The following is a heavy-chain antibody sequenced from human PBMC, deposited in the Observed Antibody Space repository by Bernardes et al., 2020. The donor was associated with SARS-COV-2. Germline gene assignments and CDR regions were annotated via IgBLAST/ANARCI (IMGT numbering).Heavy chain of an antibody. CDR2: IYTGGTT. CDR3: ARVKAGATFEY. Sequence: GGSLRLSCAASGFTVSSNYMSWVRQAPGTGLEWVSVIYTGGTTHYADSVKGRLTISRDNSKNTLYLQMNSLRAEDTAVYYCARVKAGATFEYWGQGTPVTVSS. J-gene: IGHJ4*02. V-gene: IGHV3-66*01. CDR1: GFTVSSNY. D-gene: IGHD1-26*01.